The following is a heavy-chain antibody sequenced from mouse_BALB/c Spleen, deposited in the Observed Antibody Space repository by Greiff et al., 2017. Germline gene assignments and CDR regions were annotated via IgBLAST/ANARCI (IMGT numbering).Heavy chain of an antibody. Sequence: QVHVKQSGAELVKPGATVKLTCKTSGYTFTSYWIQWVKQRPGQGLGWIGEIFPGTGTTYYNESITGKATLTVDTSSSTAYMQLSSMTSDYSAVYYCERGYYGYDYWGQGTTLTVSS. CDR3: ERGYYGYDY. CDR1: GYTFTSYW. CDR2: IFPGTGTT. J-gene: IGHJ2*01. D-gene: IGHD2-2*01. V-gene: IGHV1S132*01.